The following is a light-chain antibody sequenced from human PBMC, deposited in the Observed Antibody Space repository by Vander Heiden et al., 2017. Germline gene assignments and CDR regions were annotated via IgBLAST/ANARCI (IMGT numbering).Light chain of an antibody. J-gene: IGLJ2*01. V-gene: IGLV3-25*03. Sequence: SELTPSPSVPVSPGQTVNITCSGDNLPNQYAYWYQQKAGQAPVVIIFKDIERPSGVPERFSASTSGTSVTLTISGLKPEDEADYYCQSSDNTVTGLIFGGGTKLTVL. CDR3: QSSDNTVTGLI. CDR2: KDI. CDR1: NLPNQY.